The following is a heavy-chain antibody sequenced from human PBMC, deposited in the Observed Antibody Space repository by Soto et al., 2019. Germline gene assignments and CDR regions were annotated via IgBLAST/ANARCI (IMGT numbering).Heavy chain of an antibody. Sequence: SETLSLTCAVYSGSFSSYYSSWISQPPGKGLEWVGEIRHSGSPNYNPSLKSRVTIPVDTSKNQFSLKRSSVTAADTAVYYFAIMLFFPAAAGTLKIIDYGGQGTLVTVSS. CDR3: AIMLFFPAAAGTLKIIDY. V-gene: IGHV4-34*01. D-gene: IGHD6-13*01. CDR1: SGSFSSYY. J-gene: IGHJ4*02. CDR2: IRHSGSP.